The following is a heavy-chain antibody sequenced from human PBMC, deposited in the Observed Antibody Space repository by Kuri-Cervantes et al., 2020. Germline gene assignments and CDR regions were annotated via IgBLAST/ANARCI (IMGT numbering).Heavy chain of an antibody. V-gene: IGHV3-33*01. D-gene: IGHD2-15*01. CDR1: GFTFSSYG. Sequence: LSLTCAASGFTFSSYGMHWVRQAPGKGLEWVAVIWYDGSNKYYADSVKGRFTISRDNSKNTLYLQMNSLRAEDTAVYYCARGPPAAGYCSGGSCYIDVYWGQGTLVTVSS. CDR2: IWYDGSNK. J-gene: IGHJ4*02. CDR3: ARGPPAAGYCSGGSCYIDVY.